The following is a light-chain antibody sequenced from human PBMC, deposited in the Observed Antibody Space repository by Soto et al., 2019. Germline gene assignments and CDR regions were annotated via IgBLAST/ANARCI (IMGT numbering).Light chain of an antibody. J-gene: IGLJ1*01. V-gene: IGLV2-8*01. CDR2: EVS. Sequence: QSALTQPPSASGSPGQSVTISCTGTSSDVGDYNYVSWYQQHPGKAPKLMIYEVSKRPSGVPDRFSGSKSGNTASPTVSGLQAEDEADYYCSSYAGSNRVFGTGTKVTVL. CDR3: SSYAGSNRV. CDR1: SSDVGDYNY.